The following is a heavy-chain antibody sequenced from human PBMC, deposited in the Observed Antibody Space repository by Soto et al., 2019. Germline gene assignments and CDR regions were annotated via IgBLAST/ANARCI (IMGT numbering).Heavy chain of an antibody. D-gene: IGHD2-21*01. J-gene: IGHJ4*02. CDR1: GHTFTSYT. CDR3: ARDDSSDGPTLFDS. V-gene: IGHV1-3*01. CDR2: IDAGNGNT. Sequence: ASVKVSCKASGHTFTSYTIHWVRQAPGQRPEWMGWIDAGNGNTKYSQKFQGRVTITRDTSASIIYMELSSLRSEDGAVYYCARDDSSDGPTLFDSRGQGTLVTVSS.